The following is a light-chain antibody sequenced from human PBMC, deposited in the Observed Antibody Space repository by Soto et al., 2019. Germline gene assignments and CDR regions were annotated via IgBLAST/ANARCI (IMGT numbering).Light chain of an antibody. J-gene: IGKJ1*01. CDR1: QGISSY. CDR3: QQYYSYPQT. V-gene: IGKV1-8*01. CDR2: AAS. Sequence: AIRMTQSPSSLSASTGDRVTITCRASQGISSYLAWYQQKPGKAPKLLIYAASTLQSGVPSRFSGSGSGTDFTLTISCLQSEDFATYYCQQYYSYPQTFGQGTKVDI.